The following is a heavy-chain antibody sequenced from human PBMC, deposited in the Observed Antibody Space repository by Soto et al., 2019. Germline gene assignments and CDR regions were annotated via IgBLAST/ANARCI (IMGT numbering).Heavy chain of an antibody. V-gene: IGHV4-31*03. CDR1: GGSIGSGGYY. D-gene: IGHD3-3*01. Sequence: PSETLSLTCTVSGGSIGSGGYYWSWIRQHPGKGLEWIGYIYYSGSTYYNPSLKSRVTISVDTSKNQFSLKLSSVTAADTAVYYCARDRGSDDFWSGYPAAAPYYYYGMDVWGQGTTVTVSS. J-gene: IGHJ6*02. CDR2: IYYSGST. CDR3: ARDRGSDDFWSGYPAAAPYYYYGMDV.